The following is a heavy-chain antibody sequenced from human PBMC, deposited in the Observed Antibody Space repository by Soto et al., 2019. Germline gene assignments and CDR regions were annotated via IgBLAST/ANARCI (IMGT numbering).Heavy chain of an antibody. CDR2: IYYSGST. V-gene: IGHV4-31*03. CDR3: ARGVLGNWNSRWFDP. CDR1: GGSISSGGYY. Sequence: PSEALSLSCTVSGGSISSGGYYWSWIRQHPGKGLEWIGYIYYSGSTYYNPSLKSRVTISVDTSKNQFSLKLSSVTAADTAVYYCARGVLGNWNSRWFDPWGQGTLVTVSS. J-gene: IGHJ5*02. D-gene: IGHD1-7*01.